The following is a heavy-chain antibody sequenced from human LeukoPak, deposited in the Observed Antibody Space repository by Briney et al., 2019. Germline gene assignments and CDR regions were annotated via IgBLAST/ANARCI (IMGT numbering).Heavy chain of an antibody. CDR1: GYSIRSGYY. V-gene: IGHV4-38-2*01. CDR2: IYYSGST. J-gene: IGHJ4*02. Sequence: PSETLSLTCAVSGYSIRSGYYWGWIRQPPGKGLEWIGSIYYSGSTYYNPSLKSRVTISVDTSKNQFSLKLSSVTAADTAVYYCARSPKLISSPLFAYWGQGTLVTVSS. D-gene: IGHD3-3*02. CDR3: ARSPKLISSPLFAY.